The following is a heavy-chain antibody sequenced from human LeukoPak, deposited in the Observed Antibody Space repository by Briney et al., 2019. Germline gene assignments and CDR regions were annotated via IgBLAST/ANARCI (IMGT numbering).Heavy chain of an antibody. CDR2: IYHSGST. CDR3: ARHRALRLNLDN. J-gene: IGHJ4*02. Sequence: PSETLSLTCAVSGYSISSGYYWGWIRQPPGKGLEWIGSIYHSGSTYYNPSLKSRVTISVDTSKNQFSLKLSSVTAADTAVYYCARHRALRLNLDNWGQGTLVTVSS. V-gene: IGHV4-38-2*01. CDR1: GYSISSGYY.